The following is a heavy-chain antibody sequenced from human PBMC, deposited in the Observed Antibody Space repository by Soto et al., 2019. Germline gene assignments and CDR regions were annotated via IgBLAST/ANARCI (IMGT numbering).Heavy chain of an antibody. D-gene: IGHD2-2*01. V-gene: IGHV4-61*01. CDR2: IYYSGST. Sequence: QVQLQESGPGLVKPSETLSLTCTVSGGSVSSGSYYWSWIRQPPGKGLEWIGYIYYSGSTNYNPSLRCRVTLSVATSETQFSLKLSSVTAADTAVYYCARVELIGSSVKWDYFDYWGQGNLVTVSS. J-gene: IGHJ4*02. CDR3: ARVELIGSSVKWDYFDY. CDR1: GGSVSSGSYY.